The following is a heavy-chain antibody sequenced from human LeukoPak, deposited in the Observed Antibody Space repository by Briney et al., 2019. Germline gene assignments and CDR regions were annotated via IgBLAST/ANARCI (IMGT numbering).Heavy chain of an antibody. D-gene: IGHD4-17*01. CDR2: IIPILGIT. V-gene: IGHV1-69*04. Sequence: AASVKVSCKASGSTFSSYAISWVRQAPGQGLEWMGRIIPILGITNYAQKFQGRVTITADKSTSTAYMELSSLRSEDTAVYYCARSLNYGDFLFDYWGQGTLVTVSS. J-gene: IGHJ4*02. CDR3: ARSLNYGDFLFDY. CDR1: GSTFSSYA.